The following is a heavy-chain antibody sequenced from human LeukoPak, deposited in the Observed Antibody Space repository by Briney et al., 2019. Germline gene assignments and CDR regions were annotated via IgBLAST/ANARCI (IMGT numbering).Heavy chain of an antibody. CDR3: ASTPINLRYFDWLGSLGPGAFDL. J-gene: IGHJ2*01. CDR1: GDSISTPVYY. D-gene: IGHD3-9*01. Sequence: SETLSLTCNVSGDSISTPVYYWSWIRQPPGKGLEWIGCIYYSGSTNYNPPLKSRVTISVDTSKNQFSLKLSSVTAADTAVYYCASTPINLRYFDWLGSLGPGAFDLWGRGTLVTVSS. CDR2: IYYSGST. V-gene: IGHV4-61*08.